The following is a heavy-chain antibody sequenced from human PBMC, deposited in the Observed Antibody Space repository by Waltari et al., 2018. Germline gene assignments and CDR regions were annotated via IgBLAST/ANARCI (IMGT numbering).Heavy chain of an antibody. CDR1: GFSFSYYW. J-gene: IGHJ4*02. V-gene: IGHV3-7*01. D-gene: IGHD3-16*01. CDR3: ARGGSWAIDY. Sequence: EVRLVESGGGLVQPGGSLRPPCAASGFSFSYYWMSWVRQAPGQGLEGVANIKQDGSEKYQVDPVKGRFTISRDNAKNSLYLQMNSLRAEDTAVYFCARGGSWAIDYWGQGTLVTVSS. CDR2: IKQDGSEK.